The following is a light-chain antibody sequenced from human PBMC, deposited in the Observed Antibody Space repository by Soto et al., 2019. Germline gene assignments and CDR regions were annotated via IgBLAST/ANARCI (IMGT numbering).Light chain of an antibody. CDR2: GAS. V-gene: IGKV3-15*01. J-gene: IGKJ2*01. Sequence: EILMTQSPATLSVSPGERATLSCRASQSVGSNLAWYQQKPGQAPRLLIYGASTRATGIPARFRGSGSGREFGRTISSLQSEDFAVYYCQQYNDGPPDTFGQGTKVDI. CDR3: QQYNDGPPDT. CDR1: QSVGSN.